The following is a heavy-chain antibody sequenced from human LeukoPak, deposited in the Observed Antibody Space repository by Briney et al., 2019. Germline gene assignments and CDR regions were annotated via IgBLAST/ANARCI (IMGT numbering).Heavy chain of an antibody. Sequence: GGSLRLSCAASGFTFSSYDMHWVRQATGKGLEWVSAIGTAGDTYYPGSVKGRFTISRENAKNSLHLQMNSLRAGDTAGYYCARGRYFDWSYYYTGMYASGQRTTVTVSS. D-gene: IGHD3-9*01. V-gene: IGHV3-13*04. CDR2: IGTAGDT. CDR3: ARGRYFDWSYYYTGMYA. J-gene: IGHJ6*02. CDR1: GFTFSSYD.